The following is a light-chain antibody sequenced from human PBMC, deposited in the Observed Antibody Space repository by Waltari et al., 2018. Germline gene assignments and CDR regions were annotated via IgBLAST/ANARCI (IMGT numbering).Light chain of an antibody. CDR3: NSRDSSGKVL. CDR1: SRIRSY. J-gene: IGLJ3*02. V-gene: IGLV3-19*01. CDR2: GHN. Sequence: SSELTQDPAVSVALGQTVRITCQGESRIRSYASWYQQKPGQAPVLVMYGHNKRPSGIPDRFSGSSSGDTSSLTITGTQAEDEADYYCNSRDSSGKVLFGGGTKLTVL.